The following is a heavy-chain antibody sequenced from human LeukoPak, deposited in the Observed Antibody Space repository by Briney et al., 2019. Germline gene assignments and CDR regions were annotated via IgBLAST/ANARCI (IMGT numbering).Heavy chain of an antibody. CDR1: GFTFSSYE. J-gene: IGHJ3*02. Sequence: TGGSLRLSCAASGFTFSSYEMNWVRQGPGKGLECVSHISSSCRTRYCADCVKGRFPISRDNAKSSLYLQLNSLRAEDTAVYYCARDYSDTGSFDIWGQGTMVTVSS. D-gene: IGHD2-21*01. CDR3: ARDYSDTGSFDI. V-gene: IGHV3-48*03. CDR2: ISSSCRTR.